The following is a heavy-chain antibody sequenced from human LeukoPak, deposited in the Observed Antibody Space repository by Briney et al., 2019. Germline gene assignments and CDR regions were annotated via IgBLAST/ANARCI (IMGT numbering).Heavy chain of an antibody. CDR3: AREEGATQDAN. Sequence: SETLSLTCTVSGFSISSGYYWAWIRQPPGKGPEWIGSVYHTGGTYYNPSLKSRVTISVDTSRNQFSLRLSSVTAADTAVYYCAREEGATQDANWGQGTLVLVSS. D-gene: IGHD1-26*01. V-gene: IGHV4-38-2*02. CDR2: VYHTGGT. CDR1: GFSISSGYY. J-gene: IGHJ4*02.